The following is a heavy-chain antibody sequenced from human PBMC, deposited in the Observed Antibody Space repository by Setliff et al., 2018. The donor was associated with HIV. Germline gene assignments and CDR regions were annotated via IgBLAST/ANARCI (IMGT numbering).Heavy chain of an antibody. J-gene: IGHJ5*02. CDR3: ARGRAEYVAVAVMGSWFDP. D-gene: IGHD6-19*01. CDR2: IYHAGNT. Sequence: SETLSLTCTVSGASISSYYWSWIRQPPGKGLEWIGYIYHAGNTYYNPSLKSRVTISVDTSKNQFSLNLSSVTAADTAVYYCARGRAEYVAVAVMGSWFDPWRQGTLVTVSS. V-gene: IGHV4-59*12. CDR1: GASISSYY.